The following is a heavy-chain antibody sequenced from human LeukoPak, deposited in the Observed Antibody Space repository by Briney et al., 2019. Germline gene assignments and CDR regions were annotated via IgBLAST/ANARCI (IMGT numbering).Heavy chain of an antibody. Sequence: SGTLSLTCVVSVAAVSSSHRNCIWQLPRKGVEWICCRSYTGKTDYKTSPTRRDTISLDTPKNQGSPKQRSLSAAHTAVYYCSDGYFAPFDHWGQGTLVTVSS. V-gene: IGHV4-59*02. CDR2: RSYTGKT. CDR1: VAAVSSSH. D-gene: IGHD2/OR15-2a*01. CDR3: SDGYFAPFDH. J-gene: IGHJ4*02.